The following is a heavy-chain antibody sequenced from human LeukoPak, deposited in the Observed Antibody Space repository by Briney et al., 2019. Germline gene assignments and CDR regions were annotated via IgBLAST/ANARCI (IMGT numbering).Heavy chain of an antibody. D-gene: IGHD6-13*01. CDR1: GLIFSRYW. Sequence: GGSLRLSCAASGLIFSRYWMHWVRQAPGKGLEWVSAISGSGGSTYYADSVKGRFTISRDNSKNTLYLQMNSLRAEDTAVYYCAKVQYSSSWYVPPTDAFDIWGQGTMVTVSS. CDR2: ISGSGGST. J-gene: IGHJ3*02. V-gene: IGHV3-23*01. CDR3: AKVQYSSSWYVPPTDAFDI.